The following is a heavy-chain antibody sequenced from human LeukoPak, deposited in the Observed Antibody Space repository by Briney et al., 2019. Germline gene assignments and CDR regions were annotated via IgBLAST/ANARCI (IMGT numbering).Heavy chain of an antibody. J-gene: IGHJ3*02. CDR3: AKVTGSGSYLADAFNI. CDR1: GLTFRNYG. V-gene: IGHV3-23*01. Sequence: GGSLRLSCAASGLTFRNYGMNWVRQPTGKGLEWVSAISGSGDSTYHADSVRGRFTVSRDNSKNTLYLQMKSLRAEDTAVYYCAKVTGSGSYLADAFNIWGHGTVVTVSS. D-gene: IGHD3-10*01. CDR2: ISGSGDST.